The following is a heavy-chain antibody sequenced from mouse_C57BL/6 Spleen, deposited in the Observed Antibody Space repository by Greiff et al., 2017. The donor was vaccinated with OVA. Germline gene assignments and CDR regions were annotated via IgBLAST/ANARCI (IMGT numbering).Heavy chain of an antibody. D-gene: IGHD2-12*01. CDR1: GFTFSSYT. J-gene: IGHJ4*01. Sequence: DVQLLESGGGLVKPGGSLKLSCAASGFTFSSYTMSWVRQTPEKRLEWVATISGGGGNTSYHDSVKGRSTITRDTANNTLYLQMSRLRSEDTALYYCARHPQYEDYAMDYWGQGTSVTVSS. CDR3: ARHPQYEDYAMDY. CDR2: ISGGGGNT. V-gene: IGHV5-9*01.